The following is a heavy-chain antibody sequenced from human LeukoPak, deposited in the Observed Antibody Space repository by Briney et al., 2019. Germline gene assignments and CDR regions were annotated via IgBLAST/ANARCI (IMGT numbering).Heavy chain of an antibody. V-gene: IGHV3-23*01. J-gene: IGHJ3*02. CDR1: GFIFSSYA. CDR3: ARDHAYAFDI. D-gene: IGHD2-2*01. Sequence: PGGSLRLSCAASGFIFSSYAMSWVRQAPGKGLEWVSTISNSDGSTYYADSVTGRFSISRDNAENTLYLQMNSLRAEDTAVYNCARDHAYAFDIWGQGTLVTVSS. CDR2: ISNSDGST.